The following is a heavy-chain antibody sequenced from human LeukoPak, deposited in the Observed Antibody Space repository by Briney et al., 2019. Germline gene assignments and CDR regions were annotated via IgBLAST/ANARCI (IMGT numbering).Heavy chain of an antibody. CDR1: GFIFSNYA. V-gene: IGHV3-23*01. CDR2: ISPSGDYT. J-gene: IGHJ4*02. Sequence: GGSLRLSCAASGFIFSNYAMSWVRQAPGKGLEWVSAISPSGDYTLYPDSVEGRFTISRDNSKNTLYLQMNSLRAEDTAVYYCAREVDTAMVITNDYWGQGTLVTVSS. D-gene: IGHD5-18*01. CDR3: AREVDTAMVITNDY.